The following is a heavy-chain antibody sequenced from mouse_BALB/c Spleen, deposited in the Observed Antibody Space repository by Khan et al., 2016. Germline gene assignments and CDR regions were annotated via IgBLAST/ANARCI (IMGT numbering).Heavy chain of an antibody. D-gene: IGHD1-1*01. J-gene: IGHJ3*01. CDR2: INPDSSTI. V-gene: IGHV4-1*02. Sequence: EVKLLESGGGLVQPGGSLKLSCAAAGFDFSRYWMSWVRQAPGKGLEWIGEINPDSSTINYTPSLKDKFIISRDNAKNTLYLQMSKVRSEDTVLXYCARAGYYGYLVNWGQGTLVTVSA. CDR1: GFDFSRYW. CDR3: ARAGYYGYLVN.